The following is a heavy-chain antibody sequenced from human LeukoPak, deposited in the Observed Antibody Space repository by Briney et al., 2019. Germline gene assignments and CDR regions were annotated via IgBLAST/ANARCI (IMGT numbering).Heavy chain of an antibody. V-gene: IGHV4-59*12. CDR2: MSSSGST. J-gene: IGHJ4*02. D-gene: IGHD3-22*01. CDR3: ARGVARITMIVVVITRYFDY. Sequence: SETLSLTCTVSGGSISRYYWSWIRQPPGKGLEWIGYMSSSGSTNYNPSLKSRVSISVDTSKNQFSLKLSSVTAADTAVYYCARGVARITMIVVVITRYFDYWGQGTLVTVSS. CDR1: GGSISRYY.